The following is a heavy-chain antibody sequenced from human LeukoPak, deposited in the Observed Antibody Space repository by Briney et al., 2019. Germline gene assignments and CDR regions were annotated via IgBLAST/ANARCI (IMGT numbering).Heavy chain of an antibody. Sequence: GGSLRLSCAASAFTFSNAWMSWVRQAPGKGLEWVGRIKTKTDGGTTEYAAPVKGRFTISRDDSKNTLYLQMNSLKTEDTAVYYCTTEMRWELPQLDYWGQGTLVTVSS. D-gene: IGHD1-26*01. CDR1: AFTFSNAW. CDR3: TTEMRWELPQLDY. V-gene: IGHV3-15*01. J-gene: IGHJ4*02. CDR2: IKTKTDGGTT.